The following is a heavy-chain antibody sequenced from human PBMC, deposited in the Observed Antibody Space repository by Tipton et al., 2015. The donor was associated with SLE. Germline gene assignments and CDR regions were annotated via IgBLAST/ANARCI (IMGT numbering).Heavy chain of an antibody. CDR3: ARLSGFDSLFDY. CDR2: IKQDGSEK. Sequence: SLRLSCAASGFTFSGYWMTWVRQAPGKGLEWVANIKQDGSEKYYVESVKGRFTISRDNAKTSLYLQMNSLRADDTGVYYCARLSGFDSLFDYWDQGTLVTVSS. J-gene: IGHJ4*02. CDR1: GFTFSGYW. D-gene: IGHD5-12*01. V-gene: IGHV3-7*01.